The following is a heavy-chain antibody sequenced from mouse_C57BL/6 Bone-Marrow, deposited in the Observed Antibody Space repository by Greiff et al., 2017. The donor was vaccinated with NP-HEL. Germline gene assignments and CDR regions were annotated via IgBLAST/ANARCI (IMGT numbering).Heavy chain of an antibody. V-gene: IGHV1-72*01. CDR2: VAPNSGGT. CDR3: ARLFAY. Sequence: VKLQQPGAELVKPGASVKLSCTASGYTFTSYWMHWVKQRPGRGLAWIGRVAPNSGGTQYHEKFTSTATLTVDKPSSTAYMQLSSLTSEDSAVYYCARLFAYWGQGTLVTVSA. J-gene: IGHJ3*01. CDR1: GYTFTSYW.